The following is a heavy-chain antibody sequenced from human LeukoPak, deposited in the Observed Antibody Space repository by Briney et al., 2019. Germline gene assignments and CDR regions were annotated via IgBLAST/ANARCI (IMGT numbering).Heavy chain of an antibody. D-gene: IGHD1-20*01. J-gene: IGHJ4*02. V-gene: IGHV4-59*02. CDR3: ARGRRYNWNYVDY. Sequence: SETLSLTCTVSGDSVRSFHWSWIRQPPGKGLEWIGHMYYSGSTNYNPSLKSRVSMSVDTSKNQFSLKLSSVTAADTAVYYCARGRRYNWNYVDYWGQGTLVTVSS. CDR1: GDSVRSFH. CDR2: MYYSGST.